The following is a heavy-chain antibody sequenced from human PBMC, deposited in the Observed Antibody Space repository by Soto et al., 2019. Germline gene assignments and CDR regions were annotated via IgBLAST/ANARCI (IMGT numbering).Heavy chain of an antibody. J-gene: IGHJ4*01. CDR3: ARVRAVGNWNLDVVVAPDY. CDR2: ISAYNGNT. Sequence: KGDGKSVGYEFSRYGLRCLLKKKGKGLEWMGWISAYNGNTNYAQKLQGRVTMTTDTSTSTAYMELRSLRSDDTAVYYCARVRAVGNWNLDVVVAPDYRGHGTPVPVSS. D-gene: IGHD2-2*01. V-gene: IGHV1-18*01. CDR1: GYEFSRYG.